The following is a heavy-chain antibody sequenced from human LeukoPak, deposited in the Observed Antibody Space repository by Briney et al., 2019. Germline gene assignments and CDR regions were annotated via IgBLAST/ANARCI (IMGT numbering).Heavy chain of an antibody. CDR2: ISSSGSTI. Sequence: GGSLRLSCAASGFTFSDYYMSWIRQAPGKGLEWVSYISSSGSTIYYADSVKGRFTISRDNAKNSLYLQMSSLRAEDTAVYYCARDKPWGSSSGFYYYYGMDVWGQGTTVTVSS. J-gene: IGHJ6*02. V-gene: IGHV3-11*01. CDR3: ARDKPWGSSSGFYYYYGMDV. D-gene: IGHD6-6*01. CDR1: GFTFSDYY.